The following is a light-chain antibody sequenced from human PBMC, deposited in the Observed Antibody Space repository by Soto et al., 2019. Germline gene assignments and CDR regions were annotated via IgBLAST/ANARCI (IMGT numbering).Light chain of an antibody. Sequence: DFQMTQYQSTLYASVGDRVTITCRASQNIRSRLAWFQQKPGKAPKLLIYDASSLESGVPQRFSGSGSGTEFTLTISSLPTDDFSTYDCQQYHSYWTFGQGTKVDI. V-gene: IGKV1-5*01. CDR2: DAS. CDR3: QQYHSYWT. CDR1: QNIRSR. J-gene: IGKJ1*01.